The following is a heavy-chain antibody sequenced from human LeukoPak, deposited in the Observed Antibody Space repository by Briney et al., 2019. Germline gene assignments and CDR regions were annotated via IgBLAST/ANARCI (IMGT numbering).Heavy chain of an antibody. Sequence: GGSLRLSSAASGVTLRNYAMTWIRQAPGKGLQWVSVISGDGESTYYADSVRGRFTISRDNSKNTMYLQMNNLRAEDTAIYYCAKDRDCSSTGCYVFANRGQGTLVTVSS. J-gene: IGHJ4*02. CDR1: GVTLRNYA. V-gene: IGHV3-23*01. CDR3: AKDRDCSSTGCYVFAN. CDR2: ISGDGEST. D-gene: IGHD2-2*01.